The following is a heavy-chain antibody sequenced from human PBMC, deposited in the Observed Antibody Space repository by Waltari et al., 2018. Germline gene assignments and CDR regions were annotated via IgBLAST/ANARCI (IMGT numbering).Heavy chain of an antibody. CDR2: IRYDGSNK. CDR3: ARGPRLGLRYSWAVDY. Sequence: QVQLVESGGGVVQPGGSLRLSCAAYGFTFSSYGMTWVRKAPGKGVDVVAFIRYDGSNKDFSDSVKGRFTISRDNSKNTLYLQMNSLRAEDTAVYYCARGPRLGLRYSWAVDYWGQGTLVTVSS. CDR1: GFTFSSYG. D-gene: IGHD3-9*01. J-gene: IGHJ4*02. V-gene: IGHV3-30*02.